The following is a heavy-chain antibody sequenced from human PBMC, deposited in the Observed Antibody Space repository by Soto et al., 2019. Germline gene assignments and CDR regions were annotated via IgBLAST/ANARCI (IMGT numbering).Heavy chain of an antibody. CDR2: ISYDGSDT. Sequence: EQLAESGGGVVQSGRSLRLSCEASGFTFSSFGMHWVRQAPGKGLEWVAVISYDGSDTYFADSVKGRFTISRDNSKNTVFLQMNCLRVEDTAGYYCVKDIHFLGIWYFDLWGRGSLVSVSS. CDR1: GFTFSSFG. CDR3: VKDIHFLGIWYFDL. J-gene: IGHJ2*01. V-gene: IGHV3-30*18. D-gene: IGHD3-16*01.